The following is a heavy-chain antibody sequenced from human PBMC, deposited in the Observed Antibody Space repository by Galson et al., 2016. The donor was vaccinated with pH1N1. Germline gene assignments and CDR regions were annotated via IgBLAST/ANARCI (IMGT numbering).Heavy chain of an antibody. Sequence: SVKVSCKASGYTFIAYYIHWVRQAPGQGLEWMGWISPDTGDTYYAQSFQGRVTMTRDTSISTAYMELSRLRYDDTALYYCARAFTERRSGDSVSAFDFWGQGTRVTVSS. CDR3: ARAFTERRSGDSVSAFDF. V-gene: IGHV1-2*02. CDR1: GYTFIAYY. D-gene: IGHD4-17*01. CDR2: ISPDTGDT. J-gene: IGHJ3*01.